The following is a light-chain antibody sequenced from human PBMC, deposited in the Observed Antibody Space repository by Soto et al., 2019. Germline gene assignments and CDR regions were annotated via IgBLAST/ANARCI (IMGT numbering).Light chain of an antibody. Sequence: EIVLTQSPATLSLSPGERATLSCRASQSVSSYLAWYQHKPGQAPRLLIYDASNRATGIPPRFSGSGSGTDFTLTISRLEPEDFAVYYCQPYGSSPGTFGQGTRLEIK. CDR2: DAS. J-gene: IGKJ5*01. CDR1: QSVSSY. CDR3: QPYGSSPGT. V-gene: IGKV3-20*01.